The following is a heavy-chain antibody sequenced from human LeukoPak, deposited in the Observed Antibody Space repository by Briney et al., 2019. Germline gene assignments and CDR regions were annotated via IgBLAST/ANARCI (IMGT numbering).Heavy chain of an antibody. Sequence: GGSLRLSRAASGFTVSSNYMSWVRQAPGKGLEWVSVIYSGGSTYYADSVKGRFTISRDNSKNTLYLQMNSLRAEDTAVYYCARMGYDILTGYYYYYYMDVWGKGTTVTVSS. CDR3: ARMGYDILTGYYYYYYMDV. CDR2: IYSGGST. J-gene: IGHJ6*03. CDR1: GFTVSSNY. D-gene: IGHD3-9*01. V-gene: IGHV3-53*01.